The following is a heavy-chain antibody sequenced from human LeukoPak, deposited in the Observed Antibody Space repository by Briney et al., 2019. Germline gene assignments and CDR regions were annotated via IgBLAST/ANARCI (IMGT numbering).Heavy chain of an antibody. Sequence: ASVKVSCKASGGTFSSYAISWVRQAPGQGLEWMGGIIPIFGTANYAQKFQGRVTITTDESTSTAYMELSSLRSEDTAVYYCARGRLRGRWFDPWGQGTLVTVSS. V-gene: IGHV1-69*05. D-gene: IGHD4-17*01. CDR1: GGTFSSYA. CDR3: ARGRLRGRWFDP. J-gene: IGHJ5*02. CDR2: IIPIFGTA.